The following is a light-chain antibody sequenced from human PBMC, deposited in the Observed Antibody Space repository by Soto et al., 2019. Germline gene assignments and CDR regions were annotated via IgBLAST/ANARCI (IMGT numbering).Light chain of an antibody. J-gene: IGLJ7*01. Sequence: QSVLNQPPSASGNPGQTVTISYSGSSSNIGINYVYWYQQLPGTAPKLLFYRNSQRPSGIPDRFAGSKSGTSASLAFSGLRSEDEAEYYCAGWADSLGSHALFGGGSQLTV. CDR2: RNS. V-gene: IGLV1-47*01. CDR3: AGWADSLGSHAL. CDR1: SSNIGINY.